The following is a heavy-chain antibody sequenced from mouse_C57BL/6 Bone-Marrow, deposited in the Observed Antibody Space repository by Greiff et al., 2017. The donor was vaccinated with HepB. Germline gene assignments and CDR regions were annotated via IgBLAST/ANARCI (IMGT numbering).Heavy chain of an antibody. CDR1: GYTFTSYW. V-gene: IGHV1-64*01. Sequence: QVQLQQPGAELVMPGASVKLSCKASGYTFTSYWMHWVKQRPGQGLEWIGMIHPNSGSTNYNEKFKSKATLTVDKSSSTAYMQLSSLTSEDSAVYYCARDYYGRKIYWGQGTLVTVSA. J-gene: IGHJ3*01. D-gene: IGHD1-1*01. CDR2: IHPNSGST. CDR3: ARDYYGRKIY.